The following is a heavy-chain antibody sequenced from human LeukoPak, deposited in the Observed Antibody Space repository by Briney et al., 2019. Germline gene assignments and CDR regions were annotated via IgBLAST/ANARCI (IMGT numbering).Heavy chain of an antibody. V-gene: IGHV1-2*02. J-gene: IGHJ4*02. CDR1: GYTFNGYY. CDR3: ARDREYQPYIH. CDR2: INPNSGGT. Sequence: ASVKVSCKASGYTFNGYYMHWVRQAPGQGLEWMGWINPNSGGTNYAQKFQGRGTMTRDTSISTAYMELSRLRSDDTAVYYCARDREYQPYIHWGQGTLVTVSS. D-gene: IGHD2-2*01.